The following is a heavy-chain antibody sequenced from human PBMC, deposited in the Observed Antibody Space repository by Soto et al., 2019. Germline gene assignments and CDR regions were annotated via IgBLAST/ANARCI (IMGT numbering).Heavy chain of an antibody. J-gene: IGHJ2*01. Sequence: QVQLVESGGGLVKPGGSLRLSCAASGFTFSDYYMSWIRQAPGKGLEWVSYISSSGSTVYYADSVKGRFTISRDNAKNSLYQKMNNLRAEDAAVYSCARLAWPTVVRKTYWYFDLWGRVTLVTVSS. D-gene: IGHD2-15*01. CDR2: ISSSGSTV. CDR3: ARLAWPTVVRKTYWYFDL. CDR1: GFTFSDYY. V-gene: IGHV3-11*01.